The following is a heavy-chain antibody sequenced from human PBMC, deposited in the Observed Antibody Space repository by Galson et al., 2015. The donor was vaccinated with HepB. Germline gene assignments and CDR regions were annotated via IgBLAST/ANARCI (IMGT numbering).Heavy chain of an antibody. Sequence: ALRLSCAASEFTFRDYAMHWGRQAPGKGLEGVAVLWDDGGNKCYVDYVRGRFTISRDNSKNTLYLPMNSLSAEDTSVYYCARDGGHDFCSDVGIFDCWGQGTLVTVSS. CDR3: ARDGGHDFCSDVGIFDC. J-gene: IGHJ4*02. V-gene: IGHV3-33*01. CDR1: EFTFRDYA. D-gene: IGHD3-3*01. CDR2: LWDDGGNK.